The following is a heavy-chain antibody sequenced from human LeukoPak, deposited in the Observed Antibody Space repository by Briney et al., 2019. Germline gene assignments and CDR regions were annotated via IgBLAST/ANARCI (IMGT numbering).Heavy chain of an antibody. CDR1: GFTFSSYA. J-gene: IGHJ5*02. D-gene: IGHD4-11*01. Sequence: GGSLRLSCAASGFTFSSYAMSWVRQAPGKGLEWVSNIRQNGGKKYYVDSVKGRFTISRDNAKNSLYLQMNSLRAEDTAVYYCARALLFSNYVWFDPWGQGTLVTVSS. CDR2: IRQNGGKK. V-gene: IGHV3-7*01. CDR3: ARALLFSNYVWFDP.